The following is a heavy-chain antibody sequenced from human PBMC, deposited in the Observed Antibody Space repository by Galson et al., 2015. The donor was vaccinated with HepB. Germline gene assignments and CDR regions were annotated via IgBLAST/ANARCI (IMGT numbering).Heavy chain of an antibody. CDR1: GYSFATHW. CDR2: IYPGDSDT. Sequence: QSGAEVKKPGESLKISCKGSGYSFATHWIGWVRQMPGKGLEWMGIIYPGDSDTRYSPSFQGQVTISADKSISTAYLQWSSLKASDSAIYFCVRHSRTVGTTKDWFDPWGQGTLVTVSS. J-gene: IGHJ5*02. V-gene: IGHV5-51*01. D-gene: IGHD1-26*01. CDR3: VRHSRTVGTTKDWFDP.